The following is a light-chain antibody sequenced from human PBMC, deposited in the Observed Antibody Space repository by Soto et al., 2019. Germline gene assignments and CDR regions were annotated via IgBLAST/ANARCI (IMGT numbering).Light chain of an antibody. CDR3: SSYTSSSPVV. Sequence: QSVLTQPASVSGSPGQSITISCTGTSSDVGGYNYVSWYQQHPGKAPKLMIYEVSNRPSGVSNRFSGSKSGNTASLTISGLQAEDEAYYYCSSYTSSSPVVFGGGTKRTVL. V-gene: IGLV2-14*01. J-gene: IGLJ2*01. CDR2: EVS. CDR1: SSDVGGYNY.